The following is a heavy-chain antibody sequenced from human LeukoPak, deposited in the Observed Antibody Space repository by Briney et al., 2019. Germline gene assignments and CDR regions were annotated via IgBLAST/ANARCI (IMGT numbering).Heavy chain of an antibody. CDR2: INGNTGDT. V-gene: IGHV1-2*02. Sequence: GASVKVSCKALGYTFTDYYMHWVRQAPGQGLEWMGWINGNTGDTKYAQKFQGRVTMTRDTSINTVYMDLSRLSSDVTAIYYCARVQTTGLLEWLYWGQGALVTVSS. D-gene: IGHD3-3*01. CDR1: GYTFTDYY. J-gene: IGHJ4*02. CDR3: ARVQTTGLLEWLY.